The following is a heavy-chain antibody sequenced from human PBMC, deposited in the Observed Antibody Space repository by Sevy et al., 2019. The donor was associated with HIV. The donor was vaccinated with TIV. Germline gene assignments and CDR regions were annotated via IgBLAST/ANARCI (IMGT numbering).Heavy chain of an antibody. CDR1: GGSISSGGYY. D-gene: IGHD5-18*01. CDR3: ARHTPLGLSFDY. CDR2: IYYSGST. Sequence: SETLSLTCTVSGGSISSGGYYWSWIRQHPGKGLEWIGYIYYSGSTNYNPSLRSRVTISVDTSKNQFSLKRISVTAGGTAVYYCARHTPLGLSFDYWGQGTLVTVSS. V-gene: IGHV4-31*03. J-gene: IGHJ4*02.